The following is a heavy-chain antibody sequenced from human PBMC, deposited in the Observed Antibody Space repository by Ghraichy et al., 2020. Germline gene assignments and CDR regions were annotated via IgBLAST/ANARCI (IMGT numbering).Heavy chain of an antibody. CDR1: GFTFSDYY. Sequence: GGSLRLSCAASGFTFSDYYMSWIRQAPGKGLEWVSYISSSGSTIYYADSVKGRFTISRDNAKNSLYLQMNSLRAEDTAVYYCAREWPTVVTPWVLDWYFDLWGRGTLVTVSS. D-gene: IGHD4-23*01. J-gene: IGHJ2*01. CDR3: AREWPTVVTPWVLDWYFDL. CDR2: ISSSGSTI. V-gene: IGHV3-11*01.